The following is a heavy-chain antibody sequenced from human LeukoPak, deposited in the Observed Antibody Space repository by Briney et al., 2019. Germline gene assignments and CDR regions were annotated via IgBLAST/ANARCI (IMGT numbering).Heavy chain of an antibody. CDR2: IYHSGST. V-gene: IGHV4-4*02. J-gene: IGHJ6*04. D-gene: IGHD4/OR15-4a*01. CDR3: VRVPFAFYGMEV. CDR1: SDSIRSNNW. Sequence: SETLSLTWAVSSDSIRSNNWWSWVRQPRGKGLEWIGEIYHSGSTNYNPSLKSRVTISADTSKNQLSLKLSSVTAADTAVYYCVRVPFAFYGMEVWGKGTTVSVSS.